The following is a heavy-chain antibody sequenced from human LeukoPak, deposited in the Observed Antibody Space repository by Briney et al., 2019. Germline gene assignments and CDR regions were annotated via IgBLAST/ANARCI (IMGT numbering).Heavy chain of an antibody. Sequence: SETLSLTCTVSGGSISSYYWSWIRQPPGKGLEWLGYIYYSGSTNYNPSLKSRVTISVDTSKNQFSLKLSSVTAADTAVYYCARVSRLRFFNYWGQGTLVTVSS. V-gene: IGHV4-59*12. CDR2: IYYSGST. CDR3: ARVSRLRFFNY. J-gene: IGHJ4*02. D-gene: IGHD3-3*01. CDR1: GGSISSYY.